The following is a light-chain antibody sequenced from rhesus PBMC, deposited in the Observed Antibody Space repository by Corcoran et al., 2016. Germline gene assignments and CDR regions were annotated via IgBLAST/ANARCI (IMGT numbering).Light chain of an antibody. CDR2: DAS. Sequence: DIQLTQSPSPPSASVGDRGTITRRASQGISSLLAWYQQKSGKAPQLLKYDASNLQSGVPSRFSGSGSGTDFTLTLSSLQPEDFATYYDQQRNSDPFTFGPGTKLDIK. J-gene: IGKJ3*01. V-gene: IGKV1-38*01. CDR1: QGISSL. CDR3: QQRNSDPFT.